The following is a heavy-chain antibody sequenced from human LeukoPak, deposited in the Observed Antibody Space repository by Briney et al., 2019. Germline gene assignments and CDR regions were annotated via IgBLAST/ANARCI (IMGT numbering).Heavy chain of an antibody. CDR1: DGSISSSSYY. D-gene: IGHD3-10*01. V-gene: IGHV4-39*07. CDR3: ARVSQLLWFGGGDI. CDR2: IYYSGST. Sequence: SETLSLTCTVSDGSISSSSYYWGWIRQPPGKGLEWIGSIYYSGSTYYNPSLKSRVTISLDTSKNQFSLKLSSVTAADTAVYYCARVSQLLWFGGGDIWGQGTMVTVSS. J-gene: IGHJ3*02.